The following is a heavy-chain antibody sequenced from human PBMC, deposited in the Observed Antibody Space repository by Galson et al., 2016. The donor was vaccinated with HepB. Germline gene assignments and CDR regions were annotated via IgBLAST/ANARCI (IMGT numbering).Heavy chain of an antibody. V-gene: IGHV3-23*01. Sequence: CAASGFTFSSYAMSWVRQTPGKGLECVSSSGSGGPTYYADSVNGPFTISRDYTNNTLFLQMHSLRADDTAVYYCAKSVLEYDILTGYYRRGADYWGQGTLVTVSS. CDR1: GFTFSSYA. J-gene: IGHJ4*02. D-gene: IGHD3-9*01. CDR2: SGSGGPT. CDR3: AKSVLEYDILTGYYRRGADY.